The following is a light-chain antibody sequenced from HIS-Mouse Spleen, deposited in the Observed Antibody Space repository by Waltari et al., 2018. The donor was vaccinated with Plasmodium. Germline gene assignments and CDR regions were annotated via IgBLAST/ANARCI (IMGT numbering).Light chain of an antibody. CDR3: QSADSSGTPNWV. V-gene: IGLV3-25*03. J-gene: IGLJ3*02. Sequence: SYELTQPPSVSVSPGQTARITCSGDALPKQYAYWYQQQPGQAPVLVIYKDSERPSGVPRRFSGSSSGTNVTLTISGGQAEDEADYYCQSADSSGTPNWVFGGGTKLTVL. CDR2: KDS. CDR1: ALPKQY.